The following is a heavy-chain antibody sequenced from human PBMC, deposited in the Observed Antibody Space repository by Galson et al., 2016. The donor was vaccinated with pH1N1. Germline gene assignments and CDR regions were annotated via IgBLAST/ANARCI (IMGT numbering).Heavy chain of an antibody. CDR3: ARESALEGITGNVIDGFEV. Sequence: SVKVSCKGSGGDFIKYAMSWVRQAPGQGLEWMGGIMPLHGTGAYSPNFDGRVTMMTDASTATAFLEMTGLPSDDTAMYYCARESALEGITGNVIDGFEVWGQGTMIVVSS. J-gene: IGHJ3*01. CDR2: IMPLHGTG. V-gene: IGHV1-69*05. CDR1: GGDFIKYA. D-gene: IGHD1-1*01.